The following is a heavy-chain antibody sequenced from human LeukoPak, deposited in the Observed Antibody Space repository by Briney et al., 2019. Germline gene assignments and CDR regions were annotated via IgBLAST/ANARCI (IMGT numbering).Heavy chain of an antibody. J-gene: IGHJ3*02. Sequence: GGSLRLSCAASGFTFSIYGMGWVRQTPGKGLEWVSSISDNGGNTYYADSAKGRFTISRDNAKNSLYLQMNSLRAEDTAVYYCARLDTRDDAFDMWGQGTIVTVSS. V-gene: IGHV3-21*06. CDR1: GFTFSIYG. CDR3: ARLDTRDDAFDM. D-gene: IGHD5-18*01. CDR2: ISDNGGNT.